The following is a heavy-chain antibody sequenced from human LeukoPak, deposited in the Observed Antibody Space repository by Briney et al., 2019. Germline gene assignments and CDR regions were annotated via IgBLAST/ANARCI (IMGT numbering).Heavy chain of an antibody. Sequence: SETLSSPANASGGSIASFYQRWIRQPAGKGLEWIGRIYSSGSTNYNPSLKSRVTMSVDTSKNQFSLKLSSVTAADTAVYYCARDSVAGAWAEYFQHWGQGIRVTVSS. V-gene: IGHV4-4*07. CDR3: ARDSVAGAWAEYFQH. CDR2: IYSSGST. J-gene: IGHJ1*01. D-gene: IGHD6-19*01. CDR1: GGSIASFY.